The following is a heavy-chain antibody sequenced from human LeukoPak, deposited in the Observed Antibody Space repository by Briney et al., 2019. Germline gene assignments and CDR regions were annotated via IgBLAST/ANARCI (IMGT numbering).Heavy chain of an antibody. D-gene: IGHD3-10*01. V-gene: IGHV3-23*01. CDR3: AKVGPRYYSVSRSAFDI. Sequence: PGGSLRLSCAASGFTFSSYAMSWVRQAPGKGLEWVSAISGSGGSTYYADSVKGRFTISRDNSKNTLYLQMNSLRAEDTAVYYCAKVGPRYYSVSRSAFDIWGQGTMVTVSS. J-gene: IGHJ3*02. CDR2: ISGSGGST. CDR1: GFTFSSYA.